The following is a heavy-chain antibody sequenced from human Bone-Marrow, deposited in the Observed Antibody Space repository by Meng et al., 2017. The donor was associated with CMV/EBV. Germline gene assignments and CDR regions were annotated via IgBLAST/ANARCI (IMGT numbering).Heavy chain of an antibody. D-gene: IGHD1-26*01. CDR1: GFTFSSYW. CDR2: ISGSGGST. J-gene: IGHJ4*02. CDR3: AKDSAGSYFPQEGYS. Sequence: GESLKISCAASGFTFSSYWMSWVRQAPGKGLEWVSAISGSGGSTYYADSVKGRFTISRDNSKNTLYLQMNSLRAEDTAVYYCAKDSAGSYFPQEGYSWGQGTLVTVSS. V-gene: IGHV3-23*01.